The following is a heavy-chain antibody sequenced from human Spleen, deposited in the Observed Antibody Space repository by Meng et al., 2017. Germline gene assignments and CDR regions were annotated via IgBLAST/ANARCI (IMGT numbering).Heavy chain of an antibody. CDR1: GFTFSSYG. V-gene: IGHV3-30*19. Sequence: GESLKISCAASGFTFSSYGMHWVRQAPGKGLEWVAVISYDGSNKYYADSVKGRFTISRDNSKNTLYLQMNSLRAEDTAVYYCARDLYYYDSSGLLVRYYYYGMDVWGQGTTVTVSS. D-gene: IGHD3-22*01. CDR3: ARDLYYYDSSGLLVRYYYYGMDV. CDR2: ISYDGSNK. J-gene: IGHJ6*02.